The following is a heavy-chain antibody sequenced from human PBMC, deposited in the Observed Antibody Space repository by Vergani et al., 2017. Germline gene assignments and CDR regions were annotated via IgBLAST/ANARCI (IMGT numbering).Heavy chain of an antibody. CDR2: ISSSSSTI. V-gene: IGHV3-11*04. Sequence: QVQLVESGGGLVKPGGSLRLSCAASGFTFSDYYMSWIRQAPGKGLEWVSYISSSSSTIYYADSVKGRFTISRDNAKNSLYLQMNSLRAEDTAVYYCAGVQQWLVRDPAYYYYGMDVWGQGTTVTVSS. J-gene: IGHJ6*02. D-gene: IGHD6-19*01. CDR1: GFTFSDYY. CDR3: AGVQQWLVRDPAYYYYGMDV.